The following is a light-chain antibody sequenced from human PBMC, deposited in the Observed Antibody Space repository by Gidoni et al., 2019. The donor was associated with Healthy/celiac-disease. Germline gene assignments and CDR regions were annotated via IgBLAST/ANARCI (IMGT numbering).Light chain of an antibody. Sequence: ELVLTQSPGTLSLSPGERATLSCRASQSVSSSYLAWYQQKPGQAPRLLIYGASSRATGIPDRCSGSGSGTDFTLTISRLEPEDFAVYYCQQYGSSPGFTFGPGTKVEIK. CDR3: QQYGSSPGFT. CDR2: GAS. J-gene: IGKJ3*01. V-gene: IGKV3-20*01. CDR1: QSVSSSY.